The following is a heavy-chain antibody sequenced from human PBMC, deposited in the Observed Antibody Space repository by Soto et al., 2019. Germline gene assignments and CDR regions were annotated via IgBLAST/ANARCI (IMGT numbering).Heavy chain of an antibody. J-gene: IGHJ1*01. CDR3: TLNHCAGGGCYDRDY. CDR1: DESVTSPGNY. CDR2: ISSGGSP. Sequence: VQLQKSGPGLVKPSQTLSLTCAVSDESVTSPGNYWNWIRQRPDTGLEWIGYISSGGSPFYNPSLQSRVSLSLDTSNNLFSLTLNSVTAADTAVYYCTLNHCAGGGCYDRDYWGQGTRVTVSS. D-gene: IGHD2-15*01. V-gene: IGHV4-31*11.